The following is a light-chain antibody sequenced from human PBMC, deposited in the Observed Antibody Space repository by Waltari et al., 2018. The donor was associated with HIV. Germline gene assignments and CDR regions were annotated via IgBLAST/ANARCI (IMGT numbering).Light chain of an antibody. J-gene: IGKJ4*01. CDR3: QQYYTLRAT. CDR2: WVS. Sequence: DIVMTQSPVSPAVSLSARATVTCTSSRPVLYNRNYLAWYQQKPGQAPKVLIYWVSTRAVGVPDRFSGSGSGRDFSLTISSVQADDVAIYYCQQYYTLRATFGGGTKIES. V-gene: IGKV4-1*01. CDR1: RPVLYNRNY.